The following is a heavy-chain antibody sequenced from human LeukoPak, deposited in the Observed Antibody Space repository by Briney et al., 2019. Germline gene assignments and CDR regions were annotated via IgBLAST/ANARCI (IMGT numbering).Heavy chain of an antibody. D-gene: IGHD2-2*01. Sequence: GASVKVSCKASGYTFTSYGISWVRQAPGQGLEWMGWISAYNGNTNYAQKLQGRVTMITDTSTSTAYMELRSLRSDDTAVYYCARDFPHIVVVPAAHGVVYYYYGMDVWGQGTTVTVSS. CDR2: ISAYNGNT. CDR3: ARDFPHIVVVPAAHGVVYYYYGMDV. V-gene: IGHV1-18*01. J-gene: IGHJ6*02. CDR1: GYTFTSYG.